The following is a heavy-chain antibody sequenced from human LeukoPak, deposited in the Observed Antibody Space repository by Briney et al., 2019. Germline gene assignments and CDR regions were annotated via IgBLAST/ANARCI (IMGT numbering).Heavy chain of an antibody. CDR2: ISGSGGST. J-gene: IGHJ4*02. V-gene: IGHV3-23*01. CDR1: GFTFSSYA. CDR3: AKCQDDYGDYEIDY. Sequence: GGSLRLSCAASGFTFSSYAMSWVRQAPGKGLEWVSVISGSGGSTYYADSVKGRFTISRDNSKNTLYLQMNSLRAEDTAVYYCAKCQDDYGDYEIDYWGQGTLVTVSS. D-gene: IGHD4-17*01.